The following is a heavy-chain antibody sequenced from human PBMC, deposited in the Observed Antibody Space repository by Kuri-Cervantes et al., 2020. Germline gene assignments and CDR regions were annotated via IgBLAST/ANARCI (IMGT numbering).Heavy chain of an antibody. V-gene: IGHV3-23*01. CDR1: GFTFSDFW. Sequence: GGSLRLSCAASGFTFSDFWMQWVRQAPGKGLEWVSAISGSGGSTYYADSVKGRFTISRDNSKNTLYLQMNSLRAEDTAVYYCAKFATIFGVVIMDYDYWGQGTLVTVSS. J-gene: IGHJ4*02. CDR2: ISGSGGST. CDR3: AKFATIFGVVIMDYDY. D-gene: IGHD3-3*01.